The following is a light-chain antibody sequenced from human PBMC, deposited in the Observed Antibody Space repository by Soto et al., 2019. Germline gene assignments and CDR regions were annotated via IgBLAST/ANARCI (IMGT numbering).Light chain of an antibody. CDR3: LQGTPSPHT. J-gene: IGKJ1*01. CDR2: EVS. Sequence: DGVMTQSPLSLPVTPGEPASISCRSRRSRVYSDGNTSFNWFQQRPGQPPRRLIFEVSNPASGVPDRFCGSASGTDFTLKISRVEAEDVGVYYWLQGTPSPHTFGQGTKVDIK. V-gene: IGKV2-30*01. CDR1: RSRVYSDGNTS.